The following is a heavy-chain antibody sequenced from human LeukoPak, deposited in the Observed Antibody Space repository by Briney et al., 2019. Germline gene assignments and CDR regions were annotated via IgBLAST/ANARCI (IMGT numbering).Heavy chain of an antibody. CDR3: TKGRGI. V-gene: IGHV4-59*04. CDR1: GGSFSGYY. Sequence: SSETLSLTCAVYGGSFSGYYWSWIRQPPGKGLEWIGNIFYSGGTYYSPSLTSRVTISLDTSRNQFSLKLNSVTAADTAVYYCTKGRGIWGQGTLVTISS. J-gene: IGHJ4*02. CDR2: IFYSGGT. D-gene: IGHD3-10*01.